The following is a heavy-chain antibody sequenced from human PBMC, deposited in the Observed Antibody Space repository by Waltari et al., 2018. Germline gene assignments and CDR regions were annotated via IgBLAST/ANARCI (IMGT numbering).Heavy chain of an antibody. CDR2: IYYSGST. D-gene: IGHD2-15*01. V-gene: IGHV4-59*01. Sequence: VQLQESGPGLVKPSETLSLTCTVSGGSISSYYWSWIRQPPGKGLEWIGYIYYSGSTNYNPSLKSRVTISVDTSKNQFSLKLSSVTAADTAVYYCARDVATYGMDVWGQGTTVTVSS. J-gene: IGHJ6*02. CDR3: ARDVATYGMDV. CDR1: GGSISSYY.